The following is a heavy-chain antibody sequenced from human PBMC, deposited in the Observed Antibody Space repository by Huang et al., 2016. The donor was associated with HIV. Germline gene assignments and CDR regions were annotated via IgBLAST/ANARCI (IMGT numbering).Heavy chain of an antibody. Sequence: QVQLVQSGAEVKNPGASVRVSCKASGYTFTDSNIHWVRQAPGKGLGWMGWINPKRGGTIYAQRFQGRITMTRDTTISTVHMDLRRIQSDDTAVHFCARDWSFGSSTSPADWGQGTLVTVSS. CDR2: INPKRGGT. J-gene: IGHJ4*02. D-gene: IGHD6-6*01. CDR3: ARDWSFGSSTSPAD. V-gene: IGHV1-2*02. CDR1: GYTFTDSN.